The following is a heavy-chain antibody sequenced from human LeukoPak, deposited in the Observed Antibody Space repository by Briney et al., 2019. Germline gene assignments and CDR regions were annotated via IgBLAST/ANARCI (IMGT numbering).Heavy chain of an antibody. Sequence: ASVKVSCKASGGTFSSYAISWVRQAPGQGLEWPGGIIPIFGPANYAQKFQGRVTITTDESTSTAYMELRGLRSEDTAVCYCARPGGGKDYYDSSGYYEDPFDPWGQRTLVTVSS. J-gene: IGHJ5*02. CDR2: IIPIFGPA. CDR3: ARPGGGKDYYDSSGYYEDPFDP. V-gene: IGHV1-69*05. D-gene: IGHD3-22*01. CDR1: GGTFSSYA.